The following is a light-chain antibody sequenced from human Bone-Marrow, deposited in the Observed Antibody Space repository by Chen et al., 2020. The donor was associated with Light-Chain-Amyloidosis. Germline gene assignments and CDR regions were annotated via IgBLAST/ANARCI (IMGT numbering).Light chain of an antibody. Sequence: SYELPQPPSVPGSPRQTARITSSGADLPTKYAYLYQQKPGQAPVLVIHRDTERPSGISERFSGSSSGTTATLTISGVQAEDEADYHCQSADSSGTYEVIFGGGTKLTVL. V-gene: IGLV3-25*03. CDR1: DLPTKY. CDR3: QSADSSGTYEVI. CDR2: RDT. J-gene: IGLJ2*01.